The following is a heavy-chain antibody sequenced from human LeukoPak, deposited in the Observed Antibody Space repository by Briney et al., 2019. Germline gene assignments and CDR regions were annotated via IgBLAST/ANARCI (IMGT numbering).Heavy chain of an antibody. CDR3: ARERNYDFWSGYFDY. V-gene: IGHV4-34*01. J-gene: IGHJ4*02. CDR1: GGSFSGYY. CDR2: INHSGST. Sequence: PSETLSLTCAVYGGSFSGYYWSWIRQPPGKGLEWIGEINHSGSTNYNPSLKSRVTMSVDTSKNQFSLKLSSVTAADTAVYYCARERNYDFWSGYFDYWGQGTLVTVSS. D-gene: IGHD3-3*01.